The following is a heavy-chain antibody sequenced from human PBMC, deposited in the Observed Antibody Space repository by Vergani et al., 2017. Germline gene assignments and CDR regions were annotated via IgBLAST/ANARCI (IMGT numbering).Heavy chain of an antibody. D-gene: IGHD4-17*01. J-gene: IGHJ5*02. CDR3: AGGPPSNYGDCGENWFDP. V-gene: IGHV3-23*04. Sequence: EVQLVESGGGLVQPGGSLRLSCAASGFTFSSYAMSWVRQAPGEGLEWVSAISGSGGSTYYADSVKGRFTISRDNAKNSLYLQMNSLRAEDTAVYYCAGGPPSNYGDCGENWFDPWGQGTLVTVSS. CDR2: ISGSGGST. CDR1: GFTFSSYA.